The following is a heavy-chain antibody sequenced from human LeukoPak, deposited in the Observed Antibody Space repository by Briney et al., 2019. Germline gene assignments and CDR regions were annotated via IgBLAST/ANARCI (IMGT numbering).Heavy chain of an antibody. Sequence: PGGSLRLSCTASGFTFSDYWMTWARRAPGKGPEWVANIKQDGSQRYYVDSVRGRFTISRDNAKNSLFLQMNGLRAEDTAVYYCARRGGSSSRRSPIDYWGQGTLVTVSS. D-gene: IGHD6-6*01. CDR1: GFTFSDYW. V-gene: IGHV3-7*01. CDR2: IKQDGSQR. J-gene: IGHJ4*02. CDR3: ARRGGSSSRRSPIDY.